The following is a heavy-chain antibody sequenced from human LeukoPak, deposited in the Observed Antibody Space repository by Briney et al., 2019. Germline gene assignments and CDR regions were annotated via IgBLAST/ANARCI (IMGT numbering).Heavy chain of an antibody. CDR1: GGSISSAGYY. V-gene: IGHV4-31*03. CDR2: IYYTGRT. J-gene: IGHJ4*02. CDR3: ASAPLGNSFGYMAY. D-gene: IGHD5-18*01. Sequence: PSETLSLTCTVSGGSISSAGYYWNWIRQHPTEGLEWIGHIYYTGRTTYNPSVKSRVTISADTSKNQFSLKLTSVTAADTAVYFCASAPLGNSFGYMAYWGQGALVTVSS.